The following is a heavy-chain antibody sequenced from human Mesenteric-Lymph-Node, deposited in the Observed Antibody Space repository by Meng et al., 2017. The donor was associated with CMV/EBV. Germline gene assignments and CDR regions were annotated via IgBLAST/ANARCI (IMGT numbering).Heavy chain of an antibody. J-gene: IGHJ6*02. CDR3: ARDLWTGMDV. D-gene: IGHD2-21*01. V-gene: IGHV4-38-2*02. CDR2: IYHSGST. CDR1: GYSITSGHY. Sequence: SETLSLTCTVFGYSITSGHYWGWIRQPPGKGLEWIGSIYHSGSTYYNPSLKSRVTLSVDTSKNQFSLKLNSVTAADTAVYYCARDLWTGMDVWGQGTTVTVSS.